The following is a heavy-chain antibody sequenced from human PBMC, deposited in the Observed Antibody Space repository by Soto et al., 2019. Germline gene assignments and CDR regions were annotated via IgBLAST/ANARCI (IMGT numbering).Heavy chain of an antibody. CDR2: INSDGSST. V-gene: IGHV3-74*01. Sequence: EVQLVESGGGLVQPGGSLRLSCAASGFTFSSYWMHWVRQAPGKGLVWVSRINSDGSSTSYADSVKGRFTISRDNAKNTLYLQMNSPRAEVTAVYYCVRTSLVVAAATREDYWGQGTLVTVSS. D-gene: IGHD2-15*01. J-gene: IGHJ4*02. CDR1: GFTFSSYW. CDR3: VRTSLVVAAATREDY.